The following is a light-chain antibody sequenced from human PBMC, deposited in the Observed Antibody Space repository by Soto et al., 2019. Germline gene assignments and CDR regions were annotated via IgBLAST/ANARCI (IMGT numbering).Light chain of an antibody. CDR3: QQYGSSRT. V-gene: IGKV3-20*01. CDR1: QSVRRD. J-gene: IGKJ1*01. Sequence: EIVMTQSPATLSMSPVERATLSCRASQSVRRDLAWYQQKPGQAPRLLIYDASNRATGIPARFSGSGSGTDFTLTISRLEPEDFAVYYCQQYGSSRTFGQGTKVDIK. CDR2: DAS.